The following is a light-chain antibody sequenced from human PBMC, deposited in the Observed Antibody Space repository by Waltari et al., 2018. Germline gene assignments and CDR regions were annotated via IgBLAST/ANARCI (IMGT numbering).Light chain of an antibody. V-gene: IGLV2-23*02. Sequence: QSALTQPASVSGSPGQSITISCTGLSSDVGSYRVVSWYQQYPGKAPKLVIYEVTKRPTGVSNRFSGSKSGNTASLTISGLQADDEADYYCCSYATKGVFGGGTKLTVL. CDR2: EVT. J-gene: IGLJ2*01. CDR3: CSYATKGV. CDR1: SSDVGSYRV.